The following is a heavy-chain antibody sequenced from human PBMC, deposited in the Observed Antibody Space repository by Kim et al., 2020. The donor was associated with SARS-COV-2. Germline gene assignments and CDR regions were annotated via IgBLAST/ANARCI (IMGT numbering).Heavy chain of an antibody. V-gene: IGHV4-31*03. Sequence: SETLSLTCTVSGGTISSGGYYWSWIRQHPGKGLEWIGYIYYSGSTYYNPSLKSRVTISVDTSKNQFSLKLSSVTAADTAVYYCARGDEMATISFDYWGQETLVTVSS. CDR3: ARGDEMATISFDY. CDR1: GGTISSGGYY. J-gene: IGHJ4*02. D-gene: IGHD5-12*01. CDR2: IYYSGST.